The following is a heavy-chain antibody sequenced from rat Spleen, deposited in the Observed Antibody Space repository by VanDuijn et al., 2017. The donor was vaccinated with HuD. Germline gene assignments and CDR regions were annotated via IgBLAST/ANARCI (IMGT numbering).Heavy chain of an antibody. CDR2: ISYDGTAT. CDR3: TTYSDYGTSPFAY. V-gene: IGHV5-20*01. CDR1: GFSLTSFH. J-gene: IGHJ3*01. D-gene: IGHD1-6*01. Sequence: VQLRESGPGLVQPSQTLSLTCTVSGFSLTSFHVHWVRQPPGKGLEWVASISYDGTATYYRDSVKGRFTLSRDNAKSTLYLQMDSLTSEDTATYYCTTYSDYGTSPFAYWGRGALVTVSS.